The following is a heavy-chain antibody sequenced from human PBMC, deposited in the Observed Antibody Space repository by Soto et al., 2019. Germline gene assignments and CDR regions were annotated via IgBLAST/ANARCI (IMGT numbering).Heavy chain of an antibody. V-gene: IGHV1-69*13. J-gene: IGHJ6*02. Sequence: PVASVKVSCKASGGTFSSYAISWVRQAPGQGLEWMGGIIPIFGTANYAQKFQGRVTITADESTSTAYMELSSLRSEDTAVYYCARGMEDCSSTSCYRWAWYYYYGMDVWGQGTTVTVSS. CDR3: ARGMEDCSSTSCYRWAWYYYYGMDV. CDR2: IIPIFGTA. CDR1: GGTFSSYA. D-gene: IGHD2-2*01.